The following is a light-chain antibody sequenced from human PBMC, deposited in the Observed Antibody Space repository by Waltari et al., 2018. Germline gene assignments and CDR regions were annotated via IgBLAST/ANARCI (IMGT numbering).Light chain of an antibody. Sequence: EVVLTQSPGTRSLSPGERATLSCRASQSVRKYLAWYQQRPGQAPRLLIYAASTRATGIPDRFSGSGYGTDFSLTISRLEPEDFAVYYCQNHERLPAKFGQGTKVEIK. CDR1: QSVRKY. V-gene: IGKV3-20*01. J-gene: IGKJ1*01. CDR2: AAS. CDR3: QNHERLPAK.